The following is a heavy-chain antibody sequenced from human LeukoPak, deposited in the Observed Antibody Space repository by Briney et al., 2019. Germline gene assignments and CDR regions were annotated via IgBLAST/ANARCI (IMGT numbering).Heavy chain of an antibody. CDR2: IRQDGSER. J-gene: IGHJ4*02. D-gene: IGHD6-19*01. V-gene: IGHV3-7*01. CDR1: GFTLGTYW. Sequence: GGSLRLSCAASGFTLGTYWMSWVRQAPGKGLEWVATIRQDGSERFYVDSVKGRFTVSRDNAKNSLYLQMNSLRAEDTAVYYCAGLITVAGDIDSWGQGTLVTVSS. CDR3: AGLITVAGDIDS.